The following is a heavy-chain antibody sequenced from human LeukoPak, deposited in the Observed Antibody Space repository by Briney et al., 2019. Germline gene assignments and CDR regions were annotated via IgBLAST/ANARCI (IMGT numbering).Heavy chain of an antibody. CDR1: GYTFTSYD. Sequence: ASVKVSCKASGYTFTSYDINWVRQATGQGLEWMGWVNPNSGNTGYAQNFQGKVTMTRNNYISTAYMELSSLRSEDTAVYYCARGRFGYWGQGTLVTVSS. CDR3: ARGRFGY. D-gene: IGHD3-10*01. V-gene: IGHV1-8*01. CDR2: VNPNSGNT. J-gene: IGHJ4*02.